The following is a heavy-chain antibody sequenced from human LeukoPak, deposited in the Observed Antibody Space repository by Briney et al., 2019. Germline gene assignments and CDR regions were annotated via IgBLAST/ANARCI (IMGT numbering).Heavy chain of an antibody. CDR1: GYAFTGYH. V-gene: IGHV1-2*02. Sequence: GASVKVSCKASGYAFTGYHMHWVRQAPGQGLEWMGWNNPNSGGTNYAQKFQGRVTMTRDTSISTAYLELSGLRSDDTAVYYCARDVPGYSSNFDYWGQGTLVTVSS. J-gene: IGHJ4*02. CDR2: NNPNSGGT. D-gene: IGHD6-13*01. CDR3: ARDVPGYSSNFDY.